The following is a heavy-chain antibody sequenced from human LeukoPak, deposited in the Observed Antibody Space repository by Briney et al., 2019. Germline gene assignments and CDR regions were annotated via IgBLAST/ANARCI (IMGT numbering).Heavy chain of an antibody. V-gene: IGHV3-7*01. CDR2: IKQDGSEK. J-gene: IGHJ4*02. D-gene: IGHD1-26*01. Sequence: GGSLRLSCAASGFTFSSNWMSWVRQAPGKGLEWVANIKQDGSEKYYVDSVKGRFTISRDNAKNSLYLQMNSLRAEDTAVYYCARSGSLGYWGQGTLVTVSS. CDR3: ARSGSLGY. CDR1: GFTFSSNW.